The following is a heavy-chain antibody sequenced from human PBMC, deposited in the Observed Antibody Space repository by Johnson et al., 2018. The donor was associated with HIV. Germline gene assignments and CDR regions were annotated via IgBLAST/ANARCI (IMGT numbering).Heavy chain of an antibody. Sequence: VQLVESGGGLVQPGGSLRLSCAASGFALSNYWMNWVRQAPGKGLEWVANIKKDGSEKYYVASVKGRFTISRDNSNNTVYLQMNSLRPEDTAVYYCANRLMKHYGSGSYYRAWFDALDIWGQGTMVTVSS. CDR1: GFALSNYW. J-gene: IGHJ3*02. CDR2: IKKDGSEK. CDR3: ANRLMKHYGSGSYYRAWFDALDI. V-gene: IGHV3-7*02. D-gene: IGHD3-10*01.